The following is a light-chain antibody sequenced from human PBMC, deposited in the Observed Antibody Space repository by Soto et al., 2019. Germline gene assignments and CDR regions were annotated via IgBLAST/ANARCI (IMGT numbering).Light chain of an antibody. V-gene: IGKV3-15*01. CDR1: QSVSSN. Sequence: EIVMTQSPPTLSVXPXXXXXXXXXXSQSVSSNLAWYQQKPGQAPRLLIYGASTRATGIPARFSGSGSGTEFTLTISSLQSEDFAVYYCQQYNNWPRTFGQGTXV. CDR2: GAS. J-gene: IGKJ1*01. CDR3: QQYNNWPRT.